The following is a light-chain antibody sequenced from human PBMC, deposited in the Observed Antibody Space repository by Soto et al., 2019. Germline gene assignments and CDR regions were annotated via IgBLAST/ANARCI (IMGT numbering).Light chain of an antibody. CDR2: GAS. V-gene: IGKV3-20*01. J-gene: IGKJ3*01. Sequence: EIVLTQSPGTLSLSPGERATLSCRASQSVPSTYLAWYQQKPGQAPRLLIYGASTRATGIPDRFSGSGSGTDFTLTISRLEXXXXXXYFCQQYGSSPPFTFGPGTKVDIK. CDR3: QQYGSSPPFT. CDR1: QSVPSTY.